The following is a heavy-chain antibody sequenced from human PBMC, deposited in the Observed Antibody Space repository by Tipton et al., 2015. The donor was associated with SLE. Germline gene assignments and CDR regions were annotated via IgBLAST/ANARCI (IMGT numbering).Heavy chain of an antibody. CDR3: ATVSHYFDC. CDR2: ISSSSSTI. CDR1: GFTFSSYS. Sequence: SLRLSCAASGFTFSSYSMNWVRQAPGKGLEWVSYISSSSSTIYYADSVKGRFTISRDNAKNSLYLQMNSLRAEDTAVYYCATVSHYFDCWGQGTLVTVSS. J-gene: IGHJ4*02. V-gene: IGHV3-48*01.